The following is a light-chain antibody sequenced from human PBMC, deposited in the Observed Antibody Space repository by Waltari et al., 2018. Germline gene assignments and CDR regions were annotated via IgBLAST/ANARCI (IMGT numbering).Light chain of an antibody. Sequence: QSALTQPASVSGSPGQAIIISCTGTGRDVGGYDYVSWYQQYPGKAPRLIIYDVYNRPSGVSNRFSGSKSDNTASLTISGLQAEDESVYYCSSYTSSGVVFGGGTKLTVL. CDR1: GRDVGGYDY. CDR3: SSYTSSGVV. J-gene: IGLJ2*01. V-gene: IGLV2-14*01. CDR2: DVY.